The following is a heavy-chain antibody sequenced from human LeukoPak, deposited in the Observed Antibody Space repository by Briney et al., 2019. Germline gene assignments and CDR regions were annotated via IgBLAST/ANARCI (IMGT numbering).Heavy chain of an antibody. V-gene: IGHV3-21*01. Sequence: GGSLRLSCAASGFTFSAYSMSWVRQAPGKGLEWVSSISGKSDYIFYADSMKGRFTISRDNAQKSLYLQMDSLRAEDTAVYYCASDLPAATTWGQGTLVPVSS. CDR1: GFTFSAYS. D-gene: IGHD2-2*01. CDR2: ISGKSDYI. CDR3: ASDLPAATT. J-gene: IGHJ5*02.